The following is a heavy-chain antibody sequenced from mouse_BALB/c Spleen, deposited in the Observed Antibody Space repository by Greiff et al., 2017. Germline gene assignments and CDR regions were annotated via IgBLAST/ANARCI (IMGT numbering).Heavy chain of an antibody. V-gene: IGHV5-6-3*01. CDR2: INSNGGST. CDR3: ARDGRLLQGFYFDY. CDR1: GFTFSSYG. Sequence: VQLKESGGGLVQPGGSLKLSCAASGFTFSSYGMSWVRQTPDKRLELVATINSNGGSTYYPDSVKGRFTISRDNAKNTLYLQMSSLKSEDTAMYYCARDGRLLQGFYFDYWGQGTTLTVSS. D-gene: IGHD2-3*01. J-gene: IGHJ2*01.